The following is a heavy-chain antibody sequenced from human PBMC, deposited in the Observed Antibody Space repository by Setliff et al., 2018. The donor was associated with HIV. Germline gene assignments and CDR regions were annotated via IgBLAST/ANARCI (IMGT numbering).Heavy chain of an antibody. V-gene: IGHV1-18*01. CDR3: ARDRSSTGDYNEEHLFEY. D-gene: IGHD3-22*01. Sequence: SVKVSCKASGYTFNDYGISWVRQAPGHGLEWMGWISGHNGYTNYAQKVQDRVTMTTDTSTSTAYMELRGLRSDDTAVYYCARDRSSTGDYNEEHLFEYWGQGTLVTVSS. CDR2: ISGHNGYT. J-gene: IGHJ4*02. CDR1: GYTFNDYG.